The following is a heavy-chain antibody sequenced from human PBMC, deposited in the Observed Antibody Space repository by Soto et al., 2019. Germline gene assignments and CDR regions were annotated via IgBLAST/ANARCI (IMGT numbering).Heavy chain of an antibody. CDR1: GFIFNTHW. J-gene: IGHJ5*02. CDR2: TKPDGSEK. CDR3: VAWGNSTSNP. D-gene: IGHD7-27*01. Sequence: WGPLRLSCAASGFIFNTHWMSWVRQAPEKGLEWVAHTKPDGSEKYYVDSAKGRFTISRDNTRNSLYLQMNSLRADDTALYYCVAWGNSTSNPWGQGTLVTVSS. V-gene: IGHV3-7*01.